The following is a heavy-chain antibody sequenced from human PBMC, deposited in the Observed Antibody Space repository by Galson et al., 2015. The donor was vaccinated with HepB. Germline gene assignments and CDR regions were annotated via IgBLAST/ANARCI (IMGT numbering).Heavy chain of an antibody. J-gene: IGHJ6*02. D-gene: IGHD3-22*01. CDR2: IIPISATT. CDR3: ARDLGYYDSSGDEYYYYGMDV. CDR1: GGPFSSYS. Sequence: SVKVSCKASGGPFSSYSISWVREAPGQGLELMGGIIPISATTNYAQKFQGRVTITADESTGTVYMELSSLRSEDTAVYYCARDLGYYDSSGDEYYYYGMDVWGQGTTVTVS. V-gene: IGHV1-69*13.